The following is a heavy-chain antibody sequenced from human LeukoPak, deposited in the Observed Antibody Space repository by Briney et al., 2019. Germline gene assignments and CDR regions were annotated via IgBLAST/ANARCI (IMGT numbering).Heavy chain of an antibody. CDR2: ISSSSSTI. D-gene: IGHD3-22*01. CDR3: ARDPASGYYSTTPY. J-gene: IGHJ4*02. V-gene: IGHV3-48*04. Sequence: GGSLRLSCAASGFTFSSYAMSWVRQAPGKGLEWVSYISSSSSTIYYADSVKGRFTISRDNAKNSLCLQMNSLRAEDTAVYYCARDPASGYYSTTPYWGQGTLVTVSS. CDR1: GFTFSSYA.